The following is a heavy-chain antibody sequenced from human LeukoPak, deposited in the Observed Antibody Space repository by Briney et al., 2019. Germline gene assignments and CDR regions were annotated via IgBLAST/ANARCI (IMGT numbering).Heavy chain of an antibody. CDR2: ITGSADIT. D-gene: IGHD5-24*01. CDR1: GFTVSSNY. J-gene: IGHJ4*02. V-gene: IGHV3-23*01. Sequence: PGGSLRLSCAASGFTVSSNYMNWVRQAPGKGLEWVSGITGSADITYYADSVKGRFAISRDNSKNTLYLQINSLRAEDTAVYFCARDDRWLQFNNWGQGTLVTVSS. CDR3: ARDDRWLQFNN.